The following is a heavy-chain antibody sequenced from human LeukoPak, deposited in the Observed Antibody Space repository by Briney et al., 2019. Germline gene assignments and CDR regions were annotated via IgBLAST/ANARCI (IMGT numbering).Heavy chain of an antibody. CDR3: ARAPDYGDPGDH. J-gene: IGHJ4*02. CDR1: GYTFTSYD. V-gene: IGHV1-8*01. CDR2: MNPNSGNT. Sequence: ASVKVSCKASGYTFTSYDINWVRQATGQGLEWMGWMNPNSGNTGYAQKFQGRVTMTRNTSISTAYMELSSLRSEDTAVYYCARAPDYGDPGDHWGQGTLVTVSS. D-gene: IGHD4-17*01.